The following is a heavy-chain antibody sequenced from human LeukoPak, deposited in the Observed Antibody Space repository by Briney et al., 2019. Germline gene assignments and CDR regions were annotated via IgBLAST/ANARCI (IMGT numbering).Heavy chain of an antibody. CDR3: ARDQLKTGSYFDY. J-gene: IGHJ4*02. CDR1: GFTFSSYS. V-gene: IGHV3-21*01. Sequence: GSLRLSCAASGFTFSSYSMNWVRQAPGKGLEWVSSISSSSSYIYYADSVKGRFTISRDNAKNSLYLQMNSLRAEDTAVYYCARDQLKTGSYFDYWGQGTLVTVSS. CDR2: ISSSSSYI. D-gene: IGHD3-10*01.